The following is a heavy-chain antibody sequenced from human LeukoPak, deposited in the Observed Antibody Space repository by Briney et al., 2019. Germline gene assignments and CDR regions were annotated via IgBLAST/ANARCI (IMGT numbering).Heavy chain of an antibody. V-gene: IGHV3-30*02. J-gene: IGHJ5*02. D-gene: IGHD2-21*01. Sequence: GGSLRLSCAASGFTFSSYGMHWVRQAPGKGLEWVAFIRYDGSNKYYADSVKGRFTISRDNSKNTLYLQMNSLTAEDTAVHYCVRAYHPGGWFDPWGQGTLVTVSS. CDR3: VRAYHPGGWFDP. CDR2: IRYDGSNK. CDR1: GFTFSSYG.